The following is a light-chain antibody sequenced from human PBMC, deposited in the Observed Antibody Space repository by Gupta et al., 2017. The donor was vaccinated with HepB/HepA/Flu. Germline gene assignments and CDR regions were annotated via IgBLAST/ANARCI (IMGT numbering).Light chain of an antibody. CDR3: QSADSSGTYHVV. J-gene: IGLJ2*01. Sequence: SYELTQPPSVSVSPGQTARLTCSGDALPKQYAYWYQQKPGQAPVLVIYKDSERPLGIPERFSGSSSGTTVTLTISGVQAEDEADYYCQSADSSGTYHVVFGGGTKLTVL. CDR2: KDS. CDR1: ALPKQY. V-gene: IGLV3-25*03.